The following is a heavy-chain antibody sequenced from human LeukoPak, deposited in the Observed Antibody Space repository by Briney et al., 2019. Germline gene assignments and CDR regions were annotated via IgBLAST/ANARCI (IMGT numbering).Heavy chain of an antibody. CDR2: IYYSGST. Sequence: SETLSLTCTVSGGSISTYYWSWIRQPPGKGLEWIGCIYYSGSTNYNPSLKSRVTISVDTSKNQFSLKLSSVTAADTAVYYCARHGGGSAYHYYGLDVWGQGTTVTVSS. D-gene: IGHD2-15*01. V-gene: IGHV4-59*08. CDR3: ARHGGGSAYHYYGLDV. CDR1: GGSISTYY. J-gene: IGHJ6*02.